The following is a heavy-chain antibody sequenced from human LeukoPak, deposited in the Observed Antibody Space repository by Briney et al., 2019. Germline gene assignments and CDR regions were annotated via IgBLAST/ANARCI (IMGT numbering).Heavy chain of an antibody. CDR2: IYYSRST. CDR3: ARDSESYYGSGSYSPTGGMDV. V-gene: IGHV4-59*01. D-gene: IGHD3-10*01. Sequence: SETLSLTCTVSGGSISSYYWSWIRQPPGKGLEWIGYIYYSRSTNYNPSLKSRVTISVDTSKNQFSLKLSSVTAADTAVYYCARDSESYYGSGSYSPTGGMDVWGQGTTVTVSS. J-gene: IGHJ6*02. CDR1: GGSISSYY.